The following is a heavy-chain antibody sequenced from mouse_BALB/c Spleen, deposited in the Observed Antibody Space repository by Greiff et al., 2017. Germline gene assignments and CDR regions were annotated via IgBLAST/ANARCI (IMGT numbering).Heavy chain of an antibody. CDR3: ARSPYDYDNAMDY. Sequence: QVQLQQPGAELVKPGASVKLSCKASGYTFTSYWMHWVKQRPGQGLEWIGEINPSNGRTNYNEKFKSKATLTVDKSSSTAYMQLSSLTSEDSAVYYCARSPYDYDNAMDYWGQGTSVTVSS. CDR2: INPSNGRT. J-gene: IGHJ4*01. CDR1: GYTFTSYW. V-gene: IGHV1S81*02. D-gene: IGHD2-4*01.